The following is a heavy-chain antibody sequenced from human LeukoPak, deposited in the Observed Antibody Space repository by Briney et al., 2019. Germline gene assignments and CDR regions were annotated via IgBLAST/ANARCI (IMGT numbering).Heavy chain of an antibody. V-gene: IGHV3-15*01. D-gene: IGHD3-16*01. CDR2: IKRKTDGGTT. CDR3: TATLGH. CDR1: GFTFSDAW. J-gene: IGHJ4*02. Sequence: GGSLRLSCAASGFTFSDAWMTWVRQAPGKGLEWVGRIKRKTDGGTTDYAAPVKGRLTISRDDSKNTLYLQMNSLKTEDTAVYYCTATLGHWGQGTLVTVSS.